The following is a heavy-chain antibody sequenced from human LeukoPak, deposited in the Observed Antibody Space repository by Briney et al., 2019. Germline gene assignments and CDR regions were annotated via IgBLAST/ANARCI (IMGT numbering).Heavy chain of an antibody. CDR1: GFAFSSYS. D-gene: IGHD1-26*01. V-gene: IGHV3-21*01. Sequence: GGSLRLSCAASGFAFSSYSMNWVRQAPGKGLEWVASITSSSSYIYYADSMKGRFTTSRDNAKNSLYLHMHSLRAEDTAVYYCARASGSSSDYYLDYWGQGTLVTVSS. CDR3: ARASGSSSDYYLDY. CDR2: ITSSSSYI. J-gene: IGHJ4*02.